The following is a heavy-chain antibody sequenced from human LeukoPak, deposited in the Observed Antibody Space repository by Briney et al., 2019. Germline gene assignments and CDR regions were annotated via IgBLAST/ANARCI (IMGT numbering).Heavy chain of an antibody. CDR1: VYTFTYHY. J-gene: IGHJ4*02. CDR2: INPNRGGT. V-gene: IGHV1-2*02. D-gene: IGHD3-10*01. CDR3: AEGVVEELIYGADSYYKE. Sequence: ASVKVSCKATVYTFTYHYRHCVRQSPGQGLEWLGWINPNRGGTNYPPRFQGRVIMTRDTSITTAYMELKRLTSDDTAVDFCAEGVVEELIYGADSYYKEWGQGTLVTVSS.